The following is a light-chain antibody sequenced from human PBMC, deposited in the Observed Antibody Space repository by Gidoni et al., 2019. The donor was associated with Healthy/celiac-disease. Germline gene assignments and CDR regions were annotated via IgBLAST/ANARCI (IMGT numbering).Light chain of an antibody. CDR1: SN. CDR3: QQYNNWPPWT. Sequence: SNLAWYQQKPGQAPRLLIYGASTRATGIPARFSGSGSGTEFTLTISSLQSEDCAVYYCQQYNNWPPWTFGQGTKVEIK. J-gene: IGKJ1*01. V-gene: IGKV3-15*01. CDR2: GAS.